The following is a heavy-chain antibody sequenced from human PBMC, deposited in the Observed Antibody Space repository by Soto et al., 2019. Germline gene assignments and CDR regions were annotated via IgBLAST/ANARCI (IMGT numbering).Heavy chain of an antibody. J-gene: IGHJ4*02. V-gene: IGHV3-53*01. CDR2: FYSGGTT. Sequence: GGSLRLCCAASGLTVSTNYMSWVRQAPGKGLEWVSVFYSGGTTHYADSVKGRFTISRDNAKNSVFLQMNSMRVEDTAVYYCARDQGIMVRGLILAPPYFDNWGQGTLVTVSS. CDR3: ARDQGIMVRGLILAPPYFDN. D-gene: IGHD3-10*01. CDR1: GLTVSTNY.